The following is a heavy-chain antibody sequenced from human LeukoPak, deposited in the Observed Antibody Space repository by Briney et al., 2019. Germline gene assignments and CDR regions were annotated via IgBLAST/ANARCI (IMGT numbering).Heavy chain of an antibody. D-gene: IGHD2-2*01. Sequence: SETLSLTCTVSGGSISSGDYYWSWLRQPPGKGLEWIGYIYYSGSTYYNPSLKSRVTISVDTSKNQFSLKLSSVTAADTAVYYCARTQLYCSSTSCYVNWFDPWGQGTLVTVSS. CDR3: ARTQLYCSSTSCYVNWFDP. CDR1: GGSISSGDYY. J-gene: IGHJ5*02. CDR2: IYYSGST. V-gene: IGHV4-30-4*01.